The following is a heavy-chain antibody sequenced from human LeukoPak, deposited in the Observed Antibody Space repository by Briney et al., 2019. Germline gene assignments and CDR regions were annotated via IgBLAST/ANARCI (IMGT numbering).Heavy chain of an antibody. CDR1: GFTFSTYA. CDR3: AKDRDTALVRPFDY. J-gene: IGHJ4*02. D-gene: IGHD5-18*01. Sequence: PGGSLRLSCAASGFTFSTYAVSWVRQTPGKGLEWVSTITGSGISTYYGDSVKGRFTISRDISKNTVYLQMNSLRAEDTAVYYCAKDRDTALVRPFDYWGQGALVTVSS. CDR2: ITGSGIST. V-gene: IGHV3-23*01.